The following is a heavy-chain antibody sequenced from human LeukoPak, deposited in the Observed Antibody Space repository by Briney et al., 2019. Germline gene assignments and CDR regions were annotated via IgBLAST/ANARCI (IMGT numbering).Heavy chain of an antibody. D-gene: IGHD3-22*01. CDR1: GFTVSSNY. V-gene: IGHV3-23*01. CDR2: ISGSGGST. Sequence: GGSLRLSCAASGFTVSSNYMSWVRQAPGKGLEWVSAISGSGGSTYYADSVKGRFTISRDNSKNTLYLQMNSLRAEDTAVYYRAKISALYYYDRGAFDIWGQGTMVTVSS. J-gene: IGHJ3*02. CDR3: AKISALYYYDRGAFDI.